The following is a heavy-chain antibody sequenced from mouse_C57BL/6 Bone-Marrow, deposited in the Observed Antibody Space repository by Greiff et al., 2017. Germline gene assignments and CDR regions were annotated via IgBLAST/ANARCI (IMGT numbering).Heavy chain of an antibody. Sequence: VKLMESGPGLVQPSQSLSITCTVSGFSLTSYGVHWVRQPPGKGLEWLGVIWSGGSTDYNAAFISRLSISKDNSKSQVFFKMNSLQADDTAIYYCAKLRVTTPYYAMDYWGQGTSVTVSS. J-gene: IGHJ4*01. CDR1: GFSLTSYG. V-gene: IGHV2-4*01. CDR3: AKLRVTTPYYAMDY. CDR2: IWSGGST. D-gene: IGHD2-2*01.